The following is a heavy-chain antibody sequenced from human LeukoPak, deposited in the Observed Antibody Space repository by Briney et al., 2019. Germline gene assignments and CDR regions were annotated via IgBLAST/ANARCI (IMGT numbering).Heavy chain of an antibody. J-gene: IGHJ4*02. CDR1: GGSISSSSYY. CDR2: IYYSGST. Sequence: SETLSLTCTVSGGSISSSSYYWGWIRQPPGKGLGWIGSIYYSGSTYYNPSLKSRVTISVDTSKNQFSLKLSTVTAADTAVYYCARLGSHEVYYFDYWGQGTLVTVSS. CDR3: ARLGSHEVYYFDY. D-gene: IGHD3-16*01. V-gene: IGHV4-39*01.